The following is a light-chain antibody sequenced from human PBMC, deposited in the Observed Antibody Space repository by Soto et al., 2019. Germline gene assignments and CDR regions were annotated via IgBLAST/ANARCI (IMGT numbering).Light chain of an antibody. V-gene: IGKV1-5*03. Sequence: IQMTQSPSTLSGSVVDRVTITCRASQTISSWLAWYQQTKGKAPKLLIYKASTLKSGVPSRFRGRGSGTEFTLPLSRLQTDDFETYYCQHYNSYSEAFGQGTKVDI. J-gene: IGKJ1*01. CDR3: QHYNSYSEA. CDR2: KAS. CDR1: QTISSW.